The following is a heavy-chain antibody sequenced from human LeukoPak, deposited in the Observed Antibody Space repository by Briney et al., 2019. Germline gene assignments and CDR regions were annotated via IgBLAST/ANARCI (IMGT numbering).Heavy chain of an antibody. CDR1: GHTFTSYG. V-gene: IGHV1-18*01. J-gene: IGHJ3*02. CDR2: ISAYNGNT. D-gene: IGHD6-19*01. CDR3: ARECSSGWYLRRSAFDI. Sequence: ASVKVSCKASGHTFTSYGISWVRQAPGQGLEWMGWISAYNGNTNYAQKLQGRVTMTTDTSTSTAYMELRSLRSDDTAVYYCARECSSGWYLRRSAFDIWGQGTMVTVSS.